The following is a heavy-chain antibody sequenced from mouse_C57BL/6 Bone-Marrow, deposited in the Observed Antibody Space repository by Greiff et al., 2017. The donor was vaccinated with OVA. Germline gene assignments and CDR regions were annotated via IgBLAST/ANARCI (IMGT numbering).Heavy chain of an antibody. CDR2: IYPRSGNT. CDR3: ARLGVFAY. CDR1: GYTFTSYG. J-gene: IGHJ3*01. Sequence: VKLVESGAELARPGASVKLSCKASGYTFTSYGISWVKQRTGQGLEWIGEIYPRSGNTYYNEKFKGKATLTADKSSSTAYMELRSLTSEDSAVYFCARLGVFAYWGQGTLVTVSA. V-gene: IGHV1-81*01.